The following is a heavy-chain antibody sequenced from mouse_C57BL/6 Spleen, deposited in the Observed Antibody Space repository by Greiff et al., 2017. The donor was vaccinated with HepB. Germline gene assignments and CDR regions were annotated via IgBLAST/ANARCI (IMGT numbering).Heavy chain of an antibody. V-gene: IGHV1-52*01. Sequence: QVHVKQPGAELVRPGSSVKLSCKASGYTFTSYWMHWVKQRPIQGLEWIGNIDPSDSETHYNQKFKDKATLTVDKSSSTAYMQLSSLTSEDSAVYYCAREHYGSSYDAMDYWGQGTSVTVSS. CDR2: IDPSDSET. CDR3: AREHYGSSYDAMDY. J-gene: IGHJ4*01. CDR1: GYTFTSYW. D-gene: IGHD1-1*01.